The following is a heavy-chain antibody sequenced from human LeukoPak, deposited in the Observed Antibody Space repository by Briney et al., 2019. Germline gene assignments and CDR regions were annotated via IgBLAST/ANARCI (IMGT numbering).Heavy chain of an antibody. CDR2: INHSGST. Sequence: SETLSLTCAVYGGSFSGYYWSWIRQPPGKGLEWIGEINHSGSTNYNPSLKSRVTISVDTSKNQLSLKLSSVTAADTAVYYCARVHSDYDILTGYYRKPRYNWFDPWGQGTLVTVSS. J-gene: IGHJ5*02. CDR1: GGSFSGYY. CDR3: ARVHSDYDILTGYYRKPRYNWFDP. V-gene: IGHV4-34*01. D-gene: IGHD3-9*01.